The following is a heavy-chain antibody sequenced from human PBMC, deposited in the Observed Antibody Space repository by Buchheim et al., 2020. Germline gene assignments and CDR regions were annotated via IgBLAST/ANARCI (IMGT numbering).Heavy chain of an antibody. CDR1: GFTFSSYA. CDR3: ANDKYSSSYYGMDV. Sequence: EVQLLESGGGLVQPGGSLRLSCAASGFTFSSYAMSWVRQAPGKGLEWVSALTASGGSTYYADSVKGRFTISRDNSKNTLYLQMNSLRAEDTAVYYCANDKYSSSYYGMDVWGQGTT. CDR2: LTASGGST. D-gene: IGHD6-13*01. V-gene: IGHV3-23*01. J-gene: IGHJ6*02.